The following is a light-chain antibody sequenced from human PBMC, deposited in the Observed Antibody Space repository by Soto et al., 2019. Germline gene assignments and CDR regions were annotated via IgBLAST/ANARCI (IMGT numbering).Light chain of an antibody. J-gene: IGLJ1*01. CDR3: AAWDDSLNGYV. V-gene: IGLV1-44*01. CDR1: SSNIGRNT. Sequence: QSVLTQPPSASGTPGQRGTISCSGSSSNIGRNTVNWYQQLPGTAPKLLIFSNNQRPSGVPDRFSGSKSGTSASLAISGLQSEDEADDYCAAWDDSLNGYVFGTGTKLTVL. CDR2: SNN.